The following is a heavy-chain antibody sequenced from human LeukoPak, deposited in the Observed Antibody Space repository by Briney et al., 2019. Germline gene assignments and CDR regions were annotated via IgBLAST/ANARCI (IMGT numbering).Heavy chain of an antibody. CDR3: ARGSWRLVRGAASFEF. CDR2: ISYDGTNK. V-gene: IGHV3-30-3*01. J-gene: IGHJ4*02. CDR1: GFTFSSYA. Sequence: GGSLRLSCAASGFTFSSYAMHWVRQAAGKGLEWVAIISYDGTNKDYADSVKGRFTISRDNSKNTLYLQMNSLRTEDTAVYYCARGSWRLVRGAASFEFWGQGALVTVSS. D-gene: IGHD3-10*01.